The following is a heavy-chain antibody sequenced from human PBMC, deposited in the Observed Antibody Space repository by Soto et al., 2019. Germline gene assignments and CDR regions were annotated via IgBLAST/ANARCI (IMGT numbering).Heavy chain of an antibody. CDR2: INPSGGST. CDR3: ARGTTNTAPNYYYGMDV. D-gene: IGHD5-18*01. CDR1: GYTFTSYY. Sequence: AASVKVSCKASGYTFTSYYMHWVRQAPGQGLEWMGIINPSGGSTSYAQKFQGRVTMTRDTSTSTVYMELSSLRSEDTAVYYCARGTTNTAPNYYYGMDVWGQGTTVTVSS. J-gene: IGHJ6*02. V-gene: IGHV1-46*01.